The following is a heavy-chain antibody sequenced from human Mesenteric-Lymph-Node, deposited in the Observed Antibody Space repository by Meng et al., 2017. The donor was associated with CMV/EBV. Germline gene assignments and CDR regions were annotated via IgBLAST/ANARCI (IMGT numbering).Heavy chain of an antibody. CDR3: ASSAYCYRRDS. V-gene: IGHV4-31*02. Sequence: TSTVAAGAIFCVGYLFVCVRPRREKRLGLVGLVSYSGDTSYNPSLTARLTISRATSKNQCSLRLSSVTTADTAIYICASSAYCYRRDSWGQGTLVTVSS. J-gene: IGHJ4*02. D-gene: IGHD3-22*01. CDR1: AGAIFCVGYL. CDR2: VSYSGDT.